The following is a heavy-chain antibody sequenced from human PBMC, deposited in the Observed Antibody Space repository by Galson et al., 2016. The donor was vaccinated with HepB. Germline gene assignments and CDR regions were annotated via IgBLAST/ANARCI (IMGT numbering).Heavy chain of an antibody. J-gene: IGHJ4*02. CDR1: GYTFTLYG. CDR2: ISAYSGNP. Sequence: SVKVSCKASGYTFTLYGISWVRQAPGQGLEWMGWISAYSGNPNYAQKFQGRVTMTTDTSTSTAYMEVRSLRSDDTAVYYCARTMEVVEVPAARQDFDYWGQGTLVTVSS. V-gene: IGHV1-18*01. CDR3: ARTMEVVEVPAARQDFDY. D-gene: IGHD2-2*01.